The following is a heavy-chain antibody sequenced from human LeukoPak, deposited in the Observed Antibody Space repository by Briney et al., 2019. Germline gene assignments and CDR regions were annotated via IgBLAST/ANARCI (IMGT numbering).Heavy chain of an antibody. V-gene: IGHV3-21*01. CDR2: VNTVSSYI. D-gene: IGHD3-22*01. CDR3: ARLRRNSDRSDFFYYYDH. Sequence: GGSLRLSCAASGFTFSDYSKNWVRQAPGKGLEWVASVNTVSSYIYYADSMRGRFTISRDNAKNSLFLQMNSLRAEDTAVYYCARLRRNSDRSDFFYYYDHWGQGTLVTVSS. CDR1: GFTFSDYS. J-gene: IGHJ4*02.